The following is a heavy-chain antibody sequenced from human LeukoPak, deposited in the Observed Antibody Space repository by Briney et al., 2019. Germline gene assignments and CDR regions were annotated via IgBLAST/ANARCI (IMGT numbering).Heavy chain of an antibody. CDR1: GGSFSGYY. CDR2: INHSGGN. D-gene: IGHD3-16*01. J-gene: IGHJ5*02. Sequence: SETLSLTCAVYGGSFSGYYWSWVRQPPGKGLEWIGEINHSGGNNYNPSLESRVTISVDKSKNQFSLKLRSVTAADTAVYYCARIRDYDRWGQGTLVTVSS. V-gene: IGHV4-34*01. CDR3: ARIRDYDR.